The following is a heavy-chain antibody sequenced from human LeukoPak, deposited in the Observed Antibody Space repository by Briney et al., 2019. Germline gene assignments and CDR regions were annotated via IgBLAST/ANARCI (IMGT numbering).Heavy chain of an antibody. Sequence: GASVKVSCKASGYTFTGYYMHWVRQAPGQGLEWMGWINPNSGDTNYSQKFQGRVSMTRDTSINTAYMELSRLTSDDTAVYYCARDLPSSWYALDIWGQGTMVTVSS. V-gene: IGHV1-2*02. J-gene: IGHJ3*02. CDR2: INPNSGDT. CDR3: ARDLPSSWYALDI. D-gene: IGHD6-13*01. CDR1: GYTFTGYY.